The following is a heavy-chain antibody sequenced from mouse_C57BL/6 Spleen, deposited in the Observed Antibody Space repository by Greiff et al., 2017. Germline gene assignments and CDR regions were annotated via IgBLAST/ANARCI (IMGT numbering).Heavy chain of an antibody. CDR3: ARNYYDYGDYAMDY. Sequence: VQLQQSGPELVKPGASVKLSCKASGYTFTSYDINWVKQRPGQGLEWIGWIYPRDGSTKYNEKFKGKATLTVDPSSSTAYMELHSLTSDASAVYFCARNYYDYGDYAMDYWGQGTSVTVSS. CDR1: GYTFTSYD. J-gene: IGHJ4*01. V-gene: IGHV1-85*01. D-gene: IGHD2-4*01. CDR2: IYPRDGST.